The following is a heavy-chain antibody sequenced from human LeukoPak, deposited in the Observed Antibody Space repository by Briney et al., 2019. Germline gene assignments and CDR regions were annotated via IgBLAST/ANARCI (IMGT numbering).Heavy chain of an antibody. CDR3: ATVPGYGDYEWDYYYYGMDV. J-gene: IGHJ6*02. CDR2: IIPILGIA. D-gene: IGHD4-17*01. CDR1: GGTFSSYA. Sequence: ASVKVSCKASGGTFSSYAISWVRQAPGQGLEWMGRIIPILGIANYALKFQGRVTITADKSTSTAYMELSSLRSEDTAVYYCATVPGYGDYEWDYYYYGMDVWGQGTTVTVSS. V-gene: IGHV1-69*04.